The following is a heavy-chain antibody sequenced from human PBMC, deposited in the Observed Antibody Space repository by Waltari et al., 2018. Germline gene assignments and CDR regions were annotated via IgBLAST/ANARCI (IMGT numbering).Heavy chain of an antibody. D-gene: IGHD3-10*01. CDR3: GRRTHYYGSGTYYYMDV. J-gene: IGHJ6*03. CDR2: ISPYNGNT. CDR1: GYGFSNYG. V-gene: IGHV1-18*01. Sequence: QVQLVQSGAEVKKPGASVKVSCKASGYGFSNYGLIWGRQAPGQGLEWMGWISPYNGNTDYAQELQGRVTLTTDRSTSTAYMELRSLRYDDTAVYYCGRRTHYYGSGTYYYMDVWGKGTTVTVSS.